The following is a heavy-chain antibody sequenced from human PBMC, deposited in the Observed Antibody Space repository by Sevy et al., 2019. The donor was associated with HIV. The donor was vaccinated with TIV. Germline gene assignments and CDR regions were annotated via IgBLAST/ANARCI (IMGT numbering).Heavy chain of an antibody. Sequence: ASVKVSCKASGYTFTSYGISWVRQAPGQGLEWMGWISAYNGNTNYAQKLQGRVTMTTDTSTSTAYMELRSLRSDDTAVYYSATGSGSYYALPYFDYWGQGTLVTVSS. V-gene: IGHV1-18*01. CDR1: GYTFTSYG. J-gene: IGHJ4*02. CDR3: ATGSGSYYALPYFDY. CDR2: ISAYNGNT. D-gene: IGHD3-10*01.